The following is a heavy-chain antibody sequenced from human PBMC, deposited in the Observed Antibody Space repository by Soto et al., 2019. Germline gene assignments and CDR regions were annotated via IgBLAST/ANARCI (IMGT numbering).Heavy chain of an antibody. D-gene: IGHD2-2*02. Sequence: ETLSLTCTVFGGSISGYYWSWIRQPAGKGLEWVGEINDSGIANYNPSLNRRVTISLDTPEKQFLLKVSSVTAADTAVYYCARGTVRDRRRYCLIISCNTWFDPWGQGTLVTVSS. CDR2: INDSGIA. CDR3: ARGTVRDRRRYCLIISCNTWFDP. CDR1: GGSISGYY. J-gene: IGHJ5*02. V-gene: IGHV4-34*01.